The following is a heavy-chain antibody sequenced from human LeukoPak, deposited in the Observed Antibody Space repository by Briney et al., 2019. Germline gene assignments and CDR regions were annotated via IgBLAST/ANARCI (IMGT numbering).Heavy chain of an antibody. D-gene: IGHD3-3*01. V-gene: IGHV3-30*18. CDR1: GFTFSSYG. J-gene: IGHJ4*02. Sequence: PRGSLRPSCAPSGFTFSSYGMHWVRQAPGKGLEWVAVISYDGSNKYYADSVKGRFTISRDNSKNTLYLQMNSLRAEDTAVYYCAKDTPSLAYDFWSGYYTNPSYWGQGTLVTVSS. CDR2: ISYDGSNK. CDR3: AKDTPSLAYDFWSGYYTNPSY.